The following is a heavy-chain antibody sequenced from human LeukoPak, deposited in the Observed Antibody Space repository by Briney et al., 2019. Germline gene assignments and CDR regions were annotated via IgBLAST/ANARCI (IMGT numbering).Heavy chain of an antibody. CDR1: GYTFTSYG. D-gene: IGHD3-3*01. J-gene: IGHJ4*02. V-gene: IGHV1-18*01. CDR3: ARGGPFRDFWSGRDYFDY. CDR2: ISAYNGNT. Sequence: ASVKVSCKASGYTFTSYGISWVRQAPGQGLEWMGWISAYNGNTNYAQKLQGRVTMTTDTSTSTAYMELRSLRSDDTAVYYCARGGPFRDFWSGRDYFDYWGQGTLVTVSS.